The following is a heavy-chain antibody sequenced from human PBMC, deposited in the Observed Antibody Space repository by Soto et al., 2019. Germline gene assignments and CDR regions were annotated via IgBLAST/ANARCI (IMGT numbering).Heavy chain of an antibody. CDR3: ARVLTAYSSGWFYWYFDL. J-gene: IGHJ2*01. CDR1: GGTFSSYA. CDR2: IIPIFGTA. V-gene: IGHV1-69*06. D-gene: IGHD6-19*01. Sequence: QVQLVQSGAEVKKPGSSVKVSCKASGGTFSSYAISWVRQAPGQGLEWMGGIIPIFGTANYAQKFQGRVTITAEKSTSTAYMELSSLRSEDTAVYYCARVLTAYSSGWFYWYFDLWGRGTLVTVSS.